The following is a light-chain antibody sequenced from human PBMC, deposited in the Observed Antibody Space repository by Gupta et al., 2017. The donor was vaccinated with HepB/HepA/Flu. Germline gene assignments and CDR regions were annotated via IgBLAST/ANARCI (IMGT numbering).Light chain of an antibody. CDR1: QSISIY. J-gene: IGKJ5*01. Sequence: QMPRSPSSLSAAVGDRVTITCLATQSISIYLNWYQQEPGKAPKLLLYILSSLQSEAPSRFSGSESGRALSLRIRRMTAANVQIYSFRQSERVPSTFGQGTQVEIK. V-gene: IGKV1-39*01. CDR2: ILS. CDR3: RQSERVPST.